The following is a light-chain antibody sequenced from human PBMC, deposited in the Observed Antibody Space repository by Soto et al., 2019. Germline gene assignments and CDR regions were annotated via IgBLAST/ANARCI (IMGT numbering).Light chain of an antibody. CDR3: QQGYSTQWT. Sequence: DIQMTQSPSSLSASVGDRVSITCRASQDIRSYLNWYQQKPGKAPELLIYATSNLQSGVPPRFSASGSGTDFTLTISSLQPEDFATYYCQQGYSTQWTPGQGTKVEIK. CDR1: QDIRSY. CDR2: ATS. V-gene: IGKV1-39*01. J-gene: IGKJ1*01.